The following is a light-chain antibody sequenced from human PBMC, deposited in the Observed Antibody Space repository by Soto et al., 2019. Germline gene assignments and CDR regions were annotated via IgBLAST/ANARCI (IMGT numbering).Light chain of an antibody. CDR1: QSVSSN. J-gene: IGKJ1*01. CDR2: GAS. Sequence: EIVMTHSAATLSESPRERATLSCRASQSVSSNLAWYQQKPGQAPRLLIYGASTRATGIPARFSGSGSGTEFTLTICSLQPEDFGVYYSEQFNNWPRTFGQGTNVDTK. CDR3: EQFNNWPRT. V-gene: IGKV3-15*01.